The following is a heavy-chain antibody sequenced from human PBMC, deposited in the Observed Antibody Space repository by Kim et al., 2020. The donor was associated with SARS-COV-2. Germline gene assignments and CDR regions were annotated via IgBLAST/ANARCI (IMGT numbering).Heavy chain of an antibody. CDR1: GFTVTKAW. CDR2: IRGKSDGGAT. J-gene: IGHJ6*02. CDR3: YYNNMAV. Sequence: GGSLRLSCAVSGFTVTKAWHWVRQPPGKGLEWVGRIRGKSDGGATDYVAPVKGRFTISRDDSKNTMYLQMNSLKTEDTDVYYCYYNNMAVWGQETTVTVS. V-gene: IGHV3-15*01.